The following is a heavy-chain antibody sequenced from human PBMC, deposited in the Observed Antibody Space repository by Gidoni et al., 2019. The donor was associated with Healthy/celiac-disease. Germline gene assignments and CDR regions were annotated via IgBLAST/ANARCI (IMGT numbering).Heavy chain of an antibody. CDR3: ARSPDTFGGVIVHFDY. D-gene: IGHD3-16*02. Sequence: EVQLVASGGGLVQPGGSLSLSCAASGFTVSSNYMSWVRQAPGKGLEWVSVIYSGGSTYYADSVKGRFTISRDNSKNTLYLQMNSLRAEDTAVYYCARSPDTFGGVIVHFDYWGQGTLVTVSS. CDR1: GFTVSSNY. V-gene: IGHV3-66*01. CDR2: IYSGGST. J-gene: IGHJ4*02.